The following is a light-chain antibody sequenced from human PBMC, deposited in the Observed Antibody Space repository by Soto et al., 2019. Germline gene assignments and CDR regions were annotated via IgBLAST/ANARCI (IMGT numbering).Light chain of an antibody. CDR2: AAS. Sequence: DIQMTQSPSSLSASVGDRVTITCRASQDISNSLAWYQQKPGKVPKVLIYAASILQSGVPARFSGSGSGTAFTLTISSRQPEDVATYYCQKYNSAPLTFGGGTKVEI. V-gene: IGKV1-27*01. CDR1: QDISNS. CDR3: QKYNSAPLT. J-gene: IGKJ4*01.